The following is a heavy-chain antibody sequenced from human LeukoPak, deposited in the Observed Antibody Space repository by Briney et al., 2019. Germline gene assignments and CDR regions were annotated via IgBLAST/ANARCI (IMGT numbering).Heavy chain of an antibody. J-gene: IGHJ4*02. D-gene: IGHD6-19*01. CDR1: GFTFSSYS. CDR2: ISSSSSYI. V-gene: IGHV3-21*01. Sequence: PGGSLRLSCAASGFTFSSYSMNWVRQAPGKGLEWVSSISSSSSYIYYADSVKGRFTISRDNAKNSLYLQMNSLRAEDTAVYYCARGPRKAQGIAVANVLYWGQGTLVTVSS. CDR3: ARGPRKAQGIAVANVLY.